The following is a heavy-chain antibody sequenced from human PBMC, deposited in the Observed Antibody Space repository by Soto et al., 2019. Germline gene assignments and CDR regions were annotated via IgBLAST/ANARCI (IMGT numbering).Heavy chain of an antibody. CDR2: ISSSSSTI. J-gene: IGHJ5*02. Sequence: GGSLRLSCAASGFTFSSYSMNWVRQAPGKGLEWVSYISSSSSTIYYADSVKGRFTISRDNAKNSLYLQMNSLRAEDTAVYYCARGATTVTTEYNWFDPWGQGTLVTVSS. CDR3: ARGATTVTTEYNWFDP. D-gene: IGHD4-17*01. V-gene: IGHV3-48*01. CDR1: GFTFSSYS.